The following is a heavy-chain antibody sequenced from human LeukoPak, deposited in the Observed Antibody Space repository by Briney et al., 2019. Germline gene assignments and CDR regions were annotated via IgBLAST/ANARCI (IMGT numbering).Heavy chain of an antibody. V-gene: IGHV4-59*01. Sequence: SETLSLTCTVSGGSISRYYWRWIRQPPGTGLEWIGYIYYIGSTNYNPSLKSRVTISVDTSKSQFSLQLSSVTAADTAVYYCARIEDYGGNSVNYWGQGTLVTVSS. J-gene: IGHJ4*02. CDR2: IYYIGST. D-gene: IGHD4-23*01. CDR1: GGSISRYY. CDR3: ARIEDYGGNSVNY.